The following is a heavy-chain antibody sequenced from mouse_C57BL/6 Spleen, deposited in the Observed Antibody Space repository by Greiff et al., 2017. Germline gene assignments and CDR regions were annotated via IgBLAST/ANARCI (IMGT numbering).Heavy chain of an antibody. CDR3: AGLLYFDV. Sequence: EVMLVESGGDLVKPGGSLKLSCAASGFTFSSYGMSWVRQTPDKRLEWVATISSGGSYTYYPDSVKGRFTISRDNAKNTLYLQMSSLKSEDTAMYYCAGLLYFDVWGTGTTVTVSS. J-gene: IGHJ1*03. V-gene: IGHV5-6*01. CDR1: GFTFSSYG. CDR2: ISSGGSYT.